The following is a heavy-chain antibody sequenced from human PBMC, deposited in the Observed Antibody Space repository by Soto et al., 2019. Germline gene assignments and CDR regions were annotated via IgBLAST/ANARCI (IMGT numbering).Heavy chain of an antibody. Sequence: QVQLQESGPGLVKPSQTLSLTCTVSGGSISSGDYYWSWISQPPGKGLEWIGYIYYSGSTYYNPSLKSRVTISVDTSKNQFSLKLSSVTAADTAVYYCARDHYVYDILTGYGYYYGMDVWGQGTSVTVSS. CDR2: IYYSGST. V-gene: IGHV4-30-4*01. J-gene: IGHJ6*02. D-gene: IGHD3-9*01. CDR3: ARDHYVYDILTGYGYYYGMDV. CDR1: GGSISSGDYY.